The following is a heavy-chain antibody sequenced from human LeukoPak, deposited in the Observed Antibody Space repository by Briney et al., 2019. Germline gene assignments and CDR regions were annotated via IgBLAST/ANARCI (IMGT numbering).Heavy chain of an antibody. CDR1: GYSFTSYY. Sequence: ASVKVSCKASGYSFTSYYMHWVRQAPGQGLEWMGIINPSGGRTSYAQKFQGRVTMTTDTSTNTAYMELRSLRSDDTAVYYCARERMYSSGSYYFDYWGQGTLVTVSS. J-gene: IGHJ4*02. CDR2: INPSGGRT. V-gene: IGHV1-46*01. CDR3: ARERMYSSGSYYFDY. D-gene: IGHD6-19*01.